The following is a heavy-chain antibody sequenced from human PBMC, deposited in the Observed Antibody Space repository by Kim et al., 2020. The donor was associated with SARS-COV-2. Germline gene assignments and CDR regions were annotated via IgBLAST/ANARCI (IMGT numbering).Heavy chain of an antibody. D-gene: IGHD3-10*01. CDR1: GFIIRTYW. J-gene: IGHJ4*02. CDR2: IKEDGSEA. V-gene: IGHV3-7*01. Sequence: GGSLRLSCVASGFIIRTYWMTWVRQPPGKGLEWVGNIKEDGSEAYYAASVKGRFTISSDHAKKSLYLQMNSLRAEYTAVYYCMRDPGPYWGQGTLFIVSS. CDR3: MRDPGPY.